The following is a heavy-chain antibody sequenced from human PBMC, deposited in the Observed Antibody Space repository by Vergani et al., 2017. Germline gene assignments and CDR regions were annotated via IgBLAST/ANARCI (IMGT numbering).Heavy chain of an antibody. J-gene: IGHJ4*02. D-gene: IGHD2-15*01. CDR2: IYYSGST. CDR1: GGSISSSSYY. Sequence: QLQLQESGPGLVKPSETLSLTCTVSGGSISSSSYYWGWIRQPPGKGLEWIGSIYYSGSTYYNPSLKSRVTISVDTSKNQFSLKLSSVTAADTAVYYCARDSDDGYCSGGSCPNRFGIFDYWGQGTLVTVSS. V-gene: IGHV4-39*07. CDR3: ARDSDDGYCSGGSCPNRFGIFDY.